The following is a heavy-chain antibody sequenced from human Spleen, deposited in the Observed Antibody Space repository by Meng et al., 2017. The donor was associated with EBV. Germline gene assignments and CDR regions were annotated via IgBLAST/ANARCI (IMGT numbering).Heavy chain of an antibody. Sequence: VQSWAEGKKPGSSVKVSCKTSGGTSRSDAISWVRQAPGQGLEWMGGLIPMSDAPHYAQKFQGRVTITADESTSTHYMDLSGLRSEDTAVYYCASESGRGFTPDYWGQGTLVTVSS. CDR2: LIPMSDAP. V-gene: IGHV1-69*01. D-gene: IGHD3-10*01. CDR1: GGTSRSDA. J-gene: IGHJ4*02. CDR3: ASESGRGFTPDY.